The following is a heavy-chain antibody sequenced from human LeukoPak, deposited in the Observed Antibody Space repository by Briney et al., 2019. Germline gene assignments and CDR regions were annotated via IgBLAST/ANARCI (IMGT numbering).Heavy chain of an antibody. V-gene: IGHV3-23*01. CDR1: GFTFSSYA. Sequence: GGSLRLSCAASGFTFSSYAMSWVRQAPGKGLEWASAFSGSGGSTYYADSVKGRFTISRDNSKNTLYLQMNSLRAEDTAVYYCAKDDDIEQLVGYFDYWGQGTLVTVSS. J-gene: IGHJ4*02. D-gene: IGHD6-6*01. CDR2: FSGSGGST. CDR3: AKDDDIEQLVGYFDY.